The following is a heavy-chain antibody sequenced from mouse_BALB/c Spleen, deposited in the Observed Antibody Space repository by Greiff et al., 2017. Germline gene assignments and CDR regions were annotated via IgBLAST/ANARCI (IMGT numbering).Heavy chain of an antibody. CDR2: IHYSGST. J-gene: IGHJ2*01. CDR3: ARLSGTGHYFDY. Sequence: EVQLQQSGPDLVKPSQSLSLTCTVTGYSITSGYSWHWIRQFPGNKLEWMGYIHYSGSTNYNPSLKSRISITRDTSKNQYYLQLNSVTTEDTATYYCARLSGTGHYFDYWGQGTTLTVSS. V-gene: IGHV3-1*02. CDR1: GYSITSGYS. D-gene: IGHD4-1*01.